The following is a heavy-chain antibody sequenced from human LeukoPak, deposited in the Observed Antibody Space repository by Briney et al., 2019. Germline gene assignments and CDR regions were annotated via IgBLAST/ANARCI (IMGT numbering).Heavy chain of an antibody. CDR3: ARWSNWNPYYFDY. D-gene: IGHD1-20*01. J-gene: IGHJ4*02. CDR1: GGSISSYY. V-gene: IGHV4-59*01. Sequence: TSENLSLNCTGSGGSISSYYWSWIRQPPGKGLEWIGYIYYSGSTNYNPSLKSRVTISVDTSKNQFSLKLSSVPAADTAVYYCARWSNWNPYYFDYRGQGTLVTVSS. CDR2: IYYSGST.